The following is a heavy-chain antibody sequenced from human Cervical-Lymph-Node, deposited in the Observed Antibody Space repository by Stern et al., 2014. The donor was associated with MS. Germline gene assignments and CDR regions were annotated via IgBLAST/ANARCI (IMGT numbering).Heavy chain of an antibody. Sequence: EVQLVESGGGLVKPGGSLRLSCAASGFTFTSYTMTWVRQAPGKGLEWVSSITSGSNYIHYADSVEGRFTISRDNAKNSLYLQMNTLRVEDTGIYYCASEAYSYDTSGYHYPDYWGQGTLVTVSS. J-gene: IGHJ4*02. CDR1: GFTFTSYT. D-gene: IGHD3-22*01. CDR3: ASEAYSYDTSGYHYPDY. V-gene: IGHV3-21*01. CDR2: ITSGSNYI.